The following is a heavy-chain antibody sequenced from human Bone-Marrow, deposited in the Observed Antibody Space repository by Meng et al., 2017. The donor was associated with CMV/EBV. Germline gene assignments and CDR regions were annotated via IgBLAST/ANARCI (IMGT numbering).Heavy chain of an antibody. Sequence: SETLSLTCSVSGGSVSTVSCYWSWIRQPPGKGLEWLGYIHHSGYTNYAPSLKSRVTISLDTSKNQFSLKLSPVTAADTAVYYCARDVTTTGGYYYYGMDVWGQGTTVTVSS. J-gene: IGHJ6*02. V-gene: IGHV4-61*01. D-gene: IGHD4-11*01. CDR3: ARDVTTTGGYYYYGMDV. CDR1: GGSVSTVSCY. CDR2: IHHSGYT.